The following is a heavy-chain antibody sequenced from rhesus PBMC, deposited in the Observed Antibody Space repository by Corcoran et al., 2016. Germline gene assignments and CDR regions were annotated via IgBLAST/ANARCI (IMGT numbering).Heavy chain of an antibody. J-gene: IGHJ4*01. CDR1: GGSISDNYY. CDR2: RYGTSVTT. CDR3: ARGANWNYGY. V-gene: IGHV4S9*01. Sequence: QVQLQESGPGLVKPSETLSLTCAVSGGSISDNYYWNWIRQPPGKGMEWIGNRYGTSVTTYSNPSLKRRVTISQDTSKNQFSLKLSSMTAADTAVYYCARGANWNYGYWGQGVLVTVSS. D-gene: IGHD1-26*01.